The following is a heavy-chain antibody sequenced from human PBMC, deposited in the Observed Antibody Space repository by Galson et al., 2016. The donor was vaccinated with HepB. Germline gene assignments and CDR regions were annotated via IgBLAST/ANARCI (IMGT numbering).Heavy chain of an antibody. D-gene: IGHD1-1*01. CDR1: GYTFTDYY. CDR3: ARAQSNWNSH. V-gene: IGHV1-2*02. CDR2: INPNPGRT. Sequence: SVKVSFKASGYTFTDYYMHWVRQAPGQGLEWMGWINPNPGRTKYAQKFQGRVTMTRDSSISTAYMELTRLTSDDTAIYYCARAQSNWNSHWGPGTLVTASS. J-gene: IGHJ1*01.